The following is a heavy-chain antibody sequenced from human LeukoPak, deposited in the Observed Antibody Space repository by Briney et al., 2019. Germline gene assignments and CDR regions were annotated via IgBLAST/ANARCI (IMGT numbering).Heavy chain of an antibody. Sequence: GGSLRLSCAASGFTFSDYYMSWIRQAPGKGLEWVSYISSSGSTIYYADSVKGRFTISRDNAKNSLYLQMNSLRAEDTAVYYCARPSTYYYDSSGYYEYWGQGTLVTVSS. CDR1: GFTFSDYY. D-gene: IGHD3-22*01. J-gene: IGHJ4*02. CDR2: ISSSGSTI. CDR3: ARPSTYYYDSSGYYEY. V-gene: IGHV3-11*04.